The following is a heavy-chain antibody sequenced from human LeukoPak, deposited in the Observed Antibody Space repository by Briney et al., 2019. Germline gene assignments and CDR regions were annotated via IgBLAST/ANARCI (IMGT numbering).Heavy chain of an antibody. Sequence: SETLSLTCSVSGGSVTSGGFYWGWLRQPPGKGPEWVATIYYTGSTYYNPSLQSRVTISIDTSKNQFSLRLTSVSATDTAVYHCARHSGSGSLSRPFDPWGQGTLVTVSS. CDR2: IYYTGST. CDR3: ARHSGSGSLSRPFDP. J-gene: IGHJ5*02. D-gene: IGHD3-10*01. V-gene: IGHV4-39*01. CDR1: GGSVTSGGFY.